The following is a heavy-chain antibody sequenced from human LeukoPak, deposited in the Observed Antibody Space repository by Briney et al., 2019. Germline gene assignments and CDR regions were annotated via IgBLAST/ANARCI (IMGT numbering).Heavy chain of an antibody. J-gene: IGHJ6*04. CDR1: GFTFSSYS. CDR3: AREGLV. CDR2: IGSISSHI. Sequence: GGSLRLSCAASGFTFSSYSMNWVRQAPGKGLEWVSSIGSISSHIFYADSVKGRFTISRDNARNSLYLQMNSLRAEDTAVYYCAREGLVWGKGTTVTISS. V-gene: IGHV3-21*01.